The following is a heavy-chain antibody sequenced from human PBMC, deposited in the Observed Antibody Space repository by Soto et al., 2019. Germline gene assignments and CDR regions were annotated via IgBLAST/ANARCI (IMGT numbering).Heavy chain of an antibody. CDR2: INHSGST. Sequence: PSETLSLTCGVYGGSFRNYYWSWIRQPPGKGLEWIGEINHSGSTNYNPSLKSRVTISVDTSKNQFSLKLSSVTAADTAVYYCARVVVVVAATLPWPYYFDYWGQGTLVTVS. V-gene: IGHV4-34*01. D-gene: IGHD2-15*01. CDR1: GGSFRNYY. J-gene: IGHJ4*02. CDR3: ARVVVVVAATLPWPYYFDY.